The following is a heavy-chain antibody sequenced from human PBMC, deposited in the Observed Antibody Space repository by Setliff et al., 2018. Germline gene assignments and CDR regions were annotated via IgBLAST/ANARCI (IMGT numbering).Heavy chain of an antibody. CDR2: INHSGST. J-gene: IGHJ5*02. CDR1: GGSFSNYY. D-gene: IGHD3-9*01. Sequence: PSETLSLTCAVYGGSFSNYYWSWIRQPPGKGLEWIGEINHSGSTNYSPSLKSQVTISVDTSKNQFSLKLSSVAAADTAVYYCVREGLYDILTGYSLPTPFDPWGQGTLVTVS. V-gene: IGHV4-34*01. CDR3: VREGLYDILTGYSLPTPFDP.